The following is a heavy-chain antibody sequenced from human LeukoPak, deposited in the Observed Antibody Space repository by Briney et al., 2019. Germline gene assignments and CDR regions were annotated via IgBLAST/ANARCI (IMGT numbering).Heavy chain of an antibody. CDR3: AATSGEWDY. CDR2: IYYSGST. D-gene: IGHD7-27*01. CDR1: GGSISSSSYY. V-gene: IGHV4-39*07. Sequence: SETLSLTCTVPGGSISSSSYYWGWLRQPPGKGLEWIGSIYYSGSTYYNPSLKSRVTISVDTSKNQFSLKLSSVTAADTAVYYCAATSGEWDYWGQGTLVTVSS. J-gene: IGHJ4*02.